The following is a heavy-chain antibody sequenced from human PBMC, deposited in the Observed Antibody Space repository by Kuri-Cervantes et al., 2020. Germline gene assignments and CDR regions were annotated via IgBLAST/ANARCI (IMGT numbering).Heavy chain of an antibody. V-gene: IGHV3-43*01. Sequence: GESLKISCAASGFTFDDYTMHWVRQAPGKGLEWVSLISWDGGSTYYADSVKGRFTISRDNAKNSLYLQMNSLRAEDTAVYYCAREGYGGIPDAFDIWGQGTMVTVSS. CDR3: AREGYGGIPDAFDI. CDR2: ISWDGGST. J-gene: IGHJ3*02. CDR1: GFTFDDYT. D-gene: IGHD4-23*01.